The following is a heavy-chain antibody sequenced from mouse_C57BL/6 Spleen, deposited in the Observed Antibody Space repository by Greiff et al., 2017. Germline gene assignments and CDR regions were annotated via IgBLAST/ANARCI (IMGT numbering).Heavy chain of an antibody. CDR3: TLYSFYAMDY. Sequence: VQLQQSGAELVRPGASVTLSCTASGFNIKDDYMHWVKQRPEQGLEWIGWIDPENGDTEYASKFQGKATITADTSSNTAYLQLSSLTSEDTAVYYCTLYSFYAMDYWGQGTSVTVSS. D-gene: IGHD2-1*01. CDR2: IDPENGDT. J-gene: IGHJ4*01. V-gene: IGHV14-4*01. CDR1: GFNIKDDY.